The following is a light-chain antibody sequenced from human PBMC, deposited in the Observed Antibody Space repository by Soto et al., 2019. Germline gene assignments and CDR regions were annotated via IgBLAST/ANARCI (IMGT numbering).Light chain of an antibody. V-gene: IGKV1-39*01. Sequence: DIQMTQSPSSLSASVGDRVTIPCRTSQSISSYLNWYQQKPGKAPKLLIYAASSLQSGVPSRFSGSGSGTDFTLTISSLQPEDFAIYYCQQSYFFGQGTKVEIK. CDR2: AAS. J-gene: IGKJ2*01. CDR3: QQSYF. CDR1: QSISSY.